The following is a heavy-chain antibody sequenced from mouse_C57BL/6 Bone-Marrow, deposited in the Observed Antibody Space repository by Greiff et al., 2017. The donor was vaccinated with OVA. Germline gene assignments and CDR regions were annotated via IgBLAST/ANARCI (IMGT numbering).Heavy chain of an antibody. CDR1: GYTFTSYW. D-gene: IGHD1-1*01. J-gene: IGHJ1*03. CDR2: IDPEDGDT. V-gene: IGHV14-1*01. Sequence: VQLKQPGAELVKPGASVKMSCKASGYTFTSYWITWVKQRPGQGLEWIGRIDPEDGDTEYAPKFQGKATMTADTSSNTAYLQLSSLTSEDTAVYYCTPTPYWYFDVWGTGTTVTVSS. CDR3: TPTPYWYFDV.